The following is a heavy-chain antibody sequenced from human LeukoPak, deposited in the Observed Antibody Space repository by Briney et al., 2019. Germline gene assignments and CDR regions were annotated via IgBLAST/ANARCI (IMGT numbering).Heavy chain of an antibody. D-gene: IGHD1-26*01. CDR2: FNPGDGST. CDR3: ARVVRVGVAYFDY. J-gene: IGHJ4*02. CDR1: GYSFTGYY. Sequence: GASVKVSCKASGYSFTGYYIHWLRQAPGHGLEWMGIFNPGDGSTNYAQKFQGRVTMTRDTSTSTAYIHLSSLRSEDTAVYYCARVVRVGVAYFDYWGQGTLVTVSS. V-gene: IGHV1-46*01.